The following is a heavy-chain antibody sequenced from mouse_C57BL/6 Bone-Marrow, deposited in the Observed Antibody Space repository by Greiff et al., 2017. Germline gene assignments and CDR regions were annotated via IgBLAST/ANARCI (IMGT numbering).Heavy chain of an antibody. CDR1: GYTFTDYY. CDR3: ARDYGPEAY. D-gene: IGHD1-1*01. Sequence: EVQLQQSGPELVKPGASVKISCKASGYTFTDYYMNWVKQSPGQSLEWIGYIIPNNGGTSYNQKFKGKATLTVDKSSSTAYMELRSLTSEDSAVYYCARDYGPEAYWGQGTLVTVSA. J-gene: IGHJ3*01. CDR2: IIPNNGGT. V-gene: IGHV1-26*01.